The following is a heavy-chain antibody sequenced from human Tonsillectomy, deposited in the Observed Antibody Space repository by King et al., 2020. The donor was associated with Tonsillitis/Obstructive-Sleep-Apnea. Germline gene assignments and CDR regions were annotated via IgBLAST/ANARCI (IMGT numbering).Heavy chain of an antibody. CDR1: YW. D-gene: IGHD5-12*01. V-gene: IGHV5-51*01. Sequence: YWIGWVRQMPGKGLEWMWHIYPGDSHTKYSPSVQGQVTISADTSISTAYLQWSSLKASDTAMYYCARLSGYYYYFDYWGQGTLVTVYS. J-gene: IGHJ4*02. CDR3: ARLSGYYYYFDY. CDR2: IYPGDSHT.